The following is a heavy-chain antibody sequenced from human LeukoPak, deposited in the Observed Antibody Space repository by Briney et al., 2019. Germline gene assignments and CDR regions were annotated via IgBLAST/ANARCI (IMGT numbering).Heavy chain of an antibody. D-gene: IGHD3-22*01. CDR3: VKDLRYYDRSGYYDY. CDR2: ISSNGGST. J-gene: IGHJ4*02. V-gene: IGHV3-64D*06. CDR1: GFTFSSYA. Sequence: GGSLRLSCLASGFTFSSYAMHCVRQARGEGVEYVSAISSNGGSTYYADSVRGRFTNSRDNSKNTLYLQMSNLRAEDTAVYYCVKDLRYYDRSGYYDYWGQGTLVTVSS.